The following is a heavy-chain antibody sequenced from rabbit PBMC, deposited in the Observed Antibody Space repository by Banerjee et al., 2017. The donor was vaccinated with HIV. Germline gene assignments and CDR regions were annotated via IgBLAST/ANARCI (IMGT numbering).Heavy chain of an antibody. CDR2: INAVTGKA. J-gene: IGHJ2*01. D-gene: IGHD1-1*01. V-gene: IGHV1S45*01. Sequence: QEQLVESGGGLVQPEGSLTVTCTASGFSFSSSYYMCWVRQAPGKGLEWIACINAVTGKAVYASWAKGRFTFSKTSSTTVTLQMTSLTAADTATYFCARNYVNAFDPWGPGTLVTVS. CDR3: ARNYVNAFDP. CDR1: GFSFSSSYY.